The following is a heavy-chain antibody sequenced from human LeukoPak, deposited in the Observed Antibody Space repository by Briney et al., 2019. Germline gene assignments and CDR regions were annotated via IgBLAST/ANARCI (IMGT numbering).Heavy chain of an antibody. D-gene: IGHD2-2*01. CDR1: GYTFTSYD. Sequence: ASVKVSCKASGYTFTSYDINWVRQATGQGLEWMGWMNPNSGNTGYAQKFQGRVTITRNTSISTAYMELSSLRSEDTAVYYCARGLVPAAPEAFDYWGQGTLVTVSS. CDR3: ARGLVPAAPEAFDY. V-gene: IGHV1-8*03. CDR2: MNPNSGNT. J-gene: IGHJ4*02.